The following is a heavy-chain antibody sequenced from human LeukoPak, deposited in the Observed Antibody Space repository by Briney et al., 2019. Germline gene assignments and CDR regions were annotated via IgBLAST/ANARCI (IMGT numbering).Heavy chain of an antibody. CDR1: GFTFRSYA. V-gene: IGHV3-23*01. Sequence: GGSLRLSCAASGFTFRSYAMSWVRRAPGKGLEWVSVISDSGSSTYNADSVKGRFTISRDNSKNTLYLQMNSLRAEDTAVYYCAKHPKRYSSSWSPTGYWGQGTLVTVSS. D-gene: IGHD6-13*01. J-gene: IGHJ4*02. CDR3: AKHPKRYSSSWSPTGY. CDR2: ISDSGSST.